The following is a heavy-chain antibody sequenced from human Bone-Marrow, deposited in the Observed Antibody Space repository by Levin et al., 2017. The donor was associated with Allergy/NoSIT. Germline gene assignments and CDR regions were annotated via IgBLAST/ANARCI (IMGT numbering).Heavy chain of an antibody. CDR1: GYTFTNYY. J-gene: IGHJ6*02. D-gene: IGHD2-2*01. CDR3: ARDNSIVVEPVTGYYYGMDV. V-gene: IGHV1-46*01. CDR2: INPSGGST. Sequence: EASVKVSCKGSGYTFTNYYIHWVRQAPGQGLEWMGIINPSGGSTRYAQKFQGRVTMNSDTSTSTIYMELSSLRSEDTAVYYCARDNSIVVEPVTGYYYGMDVWGQGTTVTVSS.